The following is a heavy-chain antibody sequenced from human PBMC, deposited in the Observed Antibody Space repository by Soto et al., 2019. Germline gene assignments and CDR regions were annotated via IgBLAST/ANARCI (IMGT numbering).Heavy chain of an antibody. V-gene: IGHV3-23*01. J-gene: IGHJ3*02. CDR2: ISGSGGTT. CDR1: GFTFSSYA. Sequence: EVQLLESGGGLVQPGGSLRLSCAASGFTFSSYAMSWVRQAPGKGLEWVSAISGSGGTTYYADSVKGRFTFSRDNSKNTLYLQMKRLRAEDTAVYYSAKTANCWFSAFDIWGQGTMVTVSS. D-gene: IGHD7-27*01. CDR3: AKTANCWFSAFDI.